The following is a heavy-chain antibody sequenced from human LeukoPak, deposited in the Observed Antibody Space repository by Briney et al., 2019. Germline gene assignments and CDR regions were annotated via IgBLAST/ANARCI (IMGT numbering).Heavy chain of an antibody. J-gene: IGHJ4*02. Sequence: GGSLTLSCAASEFSFRDFWMGGARQAPGKGLEWVANINQGGSETYYVDSVKGRFTISRDNAKKSLFLQMNSLRAEDTAVYYCTKGRSNHYWGQGTLVTVST. CDR2: INQGGSET. CDR1: EFSFRDFW. V-gene: IGHV3-7*01. D-gene: IGHD4-11*01. CDR3: TKGRSNHY.